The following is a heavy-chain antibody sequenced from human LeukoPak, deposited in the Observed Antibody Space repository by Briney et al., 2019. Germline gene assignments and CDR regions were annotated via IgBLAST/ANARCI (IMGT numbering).Heavy chain of an antibody. Sequence: SVKVSCKASGGTFSSYAISWVRQAPGQRLEWMGGIIPIFCTANYAQKFQGRVTITADESTSTAYMELSSLGSEDTAVYYCARGEDCSSTSCYTPPSRNWFDPWGQGTLVTVSS. CDR3: ARGEDCSSTSCYTPPSRNWFDP. J-gene: IGHJ5*02. D-gene: IGHD2-2*02. CDR2: IIPIFCTA. V-gene: IGHV1-69*13. CDR1: GGTFSSYA.